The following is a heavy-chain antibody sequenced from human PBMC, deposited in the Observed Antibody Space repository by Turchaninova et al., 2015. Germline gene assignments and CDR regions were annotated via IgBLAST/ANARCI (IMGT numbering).Heavy chain of an antibody. CDR1: GFTFTEFP. J-gene: IGHJ4*02. CDR2: ISSYGEST. CDR3: ARVKNWGFLDF. D-gene: IGHD7-27*01. V-gene: IGHV3-64*01. Sequence: VESWGVQPGGSLRLSCAASGFTFTEFPMPWVRQAPGKGLEYVAAISSYGESTYYSKSVEGRFTVYRDSSRKTLYLQMGSLRPEDTAVYYCARVKNWGFLDFWGQGTLVTVSS.